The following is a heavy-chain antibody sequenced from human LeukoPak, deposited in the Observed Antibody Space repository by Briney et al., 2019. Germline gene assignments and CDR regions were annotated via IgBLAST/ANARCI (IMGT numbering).Heavy chain of an antibody. V-gene: IGHV3-53*01. CDR1: GFTVSTNY. D-gene: IGHD3-10*02. Sequence: PGGSLRLSCAASGFTVSTNYMSWVRQARGKGVEWVSVIYSGGSTYYADSVKGRSTISRDNSKNTLYLQMNSLRAEDTAVYYCARRVRLPNYYYYYMDVWGKGTTVTVSS. CDR2: IYSGGST. J-gene: IGHJ6*03. CDR3: ARRVRLPNYYYYYMDV.